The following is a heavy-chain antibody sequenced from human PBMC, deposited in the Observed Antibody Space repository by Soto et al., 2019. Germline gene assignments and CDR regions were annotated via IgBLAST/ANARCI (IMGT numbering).Heavy chain of an antibody. Sequence: VQLLESGGGLVQPGGSLRLSCAASGFRFSNYDMSWVRQAPGKGLEWVSAISDSGGSTYYADSVKGRFTISRDNSKNPLYLQMNSLRVEDTAVYYCAKRDTFMVTRYYYGMDVWGQGTTVTVSS. V-gene: IGHV3-23*01. D-gene: IGHD5-18*01. J-gene: IGHJ6*02. CDR1: GFRFSNYD. CDR2: ISDSGGST. CDR3: AKRDTFMVTRYYYGMDV.